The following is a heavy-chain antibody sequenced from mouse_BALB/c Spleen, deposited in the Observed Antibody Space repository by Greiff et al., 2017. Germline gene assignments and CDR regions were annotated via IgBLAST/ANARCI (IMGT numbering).Heavy chain of an antibody. CDR1: GYTFTDYV. D-gene: IGHD1-1*01. V-gene: IGHV1-77*01. CDR2: IYPGSGST. Sequence: VKLMESGPELVKPGASVKMSCKASGYTFTDYVISWVKQRTGQGLEWIGEIYPGSGSTYYNEKFKGKATLTADKSSNTAYMQLSSLTSEDSAVYFCARDSYYGSDYYAMDYWGQGTSVTVSS. CDR3: ARDSYYGSDYYAMDY. J-gene: IGHJ4*01.